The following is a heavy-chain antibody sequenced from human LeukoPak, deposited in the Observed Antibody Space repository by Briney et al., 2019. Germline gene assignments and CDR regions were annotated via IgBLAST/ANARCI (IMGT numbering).Heavy chain of an antibody. D-gene: IGHD3-3*01. CDR1: GYTFTDYY. V-gene: IGHV1-69-2*01. CDR2: VDPEDGET. CDR3: ATARRFFAGNGGAFDI. J-gene: IGHJ3*02. Sequence: ASVKISCKVSGYTFTDYYMHWVQQAPGKGLEWMGLVDPEDGETIYAEKFQGRVTITADTSTDTAYMELSNLRSEDTAVYYCATARRFFAGNGGAFDIWGQGTMVTVSS.